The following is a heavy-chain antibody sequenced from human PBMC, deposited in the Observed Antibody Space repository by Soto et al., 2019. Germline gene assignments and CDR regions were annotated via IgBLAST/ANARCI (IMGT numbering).Heavy chain of an antibody. Sequence: GGSLRLSCAASGFTFSDYYMSWIRQAPGKGLEWVSYISSSGSTIYYADSVKGRFTISRDNAKNSLYLQMNSLRAEDTAVYYCARVRRAARSSYYFDYWGQGTLVTVSS. CDR2: ISSSGSTI. D-gene: IGHD6-6*01. V-gene: IGHV3-11*01. J-gene: IGHJ4*02. CDR3: ARVRRAARSSYYFDY. CDR1: GFTFSDYY.